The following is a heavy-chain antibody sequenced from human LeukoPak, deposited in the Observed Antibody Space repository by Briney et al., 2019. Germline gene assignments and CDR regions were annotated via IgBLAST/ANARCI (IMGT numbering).Heavy chain of an antibody. Sequence: PGGSLRLSCAASGFTFSSSAMSWVRQAPGKGLEWVSTITNSGDSTYYADSVKGRFTISRDNSKNTVYLQVNSVRADDTAVYYCAKDAGCSNWGQGTLVTVSS. CDR1: GFTFSSSA. V-gene: IGHV3-23*01. CDR3: AKDAGCSN. J-gene: IGHJ4*02. D-gene: IGHD3-10*02. CDR2: ITNSGDST.